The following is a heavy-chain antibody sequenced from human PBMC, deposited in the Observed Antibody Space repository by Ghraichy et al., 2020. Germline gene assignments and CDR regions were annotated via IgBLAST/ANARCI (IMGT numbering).Heavy chain of an antibody. D-gene: IGHD1-26*01. J-gene: IGHJ2*01. Sequence: ASVKVSCKTSGYSFTSYDIHWVRQAPGQRLEWMGWINVGNGDSKYAQKFQGRVTITRDTSATTVYMELSSLGFEDTAVYYCARDGSGNYYLSFYFDLWGRGSLVTVSS. CDR1: GYSFTSYD. CDR3: ARDGSGNYYLSFYFDL. V-gene: IGHV1-3*01. CDR2: INVGNGDS.